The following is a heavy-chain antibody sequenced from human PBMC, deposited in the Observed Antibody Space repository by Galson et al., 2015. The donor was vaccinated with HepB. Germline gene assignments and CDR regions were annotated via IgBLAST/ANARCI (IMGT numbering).Heavy chain of an antibody. CDR2: IHSNGNT. CDR1: GASISGYY. CDR3: PGHPDRAILVTGFDY. D-gene: IGHD3-22*01. Sequence: SETLSLTCTVSGASISGYYWSWIRQPPRKGLEWTAYIHSNGNTNSNPSLNSRVTISGDTSKNQFSLRLMSVTAADTAVSFCPGHPDRAILVTGFDYWGQRTLVTVAP. J-gene: IGHJ4*02. V-gene: IGHV4-4*09.